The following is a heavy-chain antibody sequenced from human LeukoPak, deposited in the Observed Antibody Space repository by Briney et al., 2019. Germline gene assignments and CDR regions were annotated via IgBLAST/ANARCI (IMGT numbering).Heavy chain of an antibody. CDR2: INWNGGST. Sequence: PGGSLRLSCAASGFTFDDYGMSWVRQALGKGLEWVSGINWNGGSTGYADSVKGRFTISRDNAKNSPYLQMNSLRAEDTALYYCARSGYDSSPGGIWGQGTMVTVSS. CDR3: ARSGYDSSPGGI. V-gene: IGHV3-20*04. J-gene: IGHJ3*02. D-gene: IGHD3-22*01. CDR1: GFTFDDYG.